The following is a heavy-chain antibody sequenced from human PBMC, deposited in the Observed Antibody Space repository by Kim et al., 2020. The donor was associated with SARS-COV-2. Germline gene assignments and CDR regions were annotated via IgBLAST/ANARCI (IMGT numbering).Heavy chain of an antibody. CDR2: TYYRSKWYN. V-gene: IGHV6-1*01. CDR1: GDSVSSNSAA. Sequence: SQTLSLTCAISGDSVSSNSAAWNWIRQSPSRGLEWLGRTYYRSKWYNDYAVSVKSRIIINPDTSKNQFSLQLNSVTPDDTAVYFCARVLGYFDFWSGYYRDAFDVWGQGTIVTVSS. D-gene: IGHD3-3*01. CDR3: ARVLGYFDFWSGYYRDAFDV. J-gene: IGHJ3*01.